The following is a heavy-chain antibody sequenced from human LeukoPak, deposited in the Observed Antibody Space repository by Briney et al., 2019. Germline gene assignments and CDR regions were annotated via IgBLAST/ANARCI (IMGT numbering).Heavy chain of an antibody. J-gene: IGHJ6*02. V-gene: IGHV1-8*01. CDR2: MNPNSGIT. CDR3: ARGGILDGMDV. CDR1: GYTFINSD. D-gene: IGHD2/OR15-2a*01. Sequence: ASVKVSCKASGYTFINSDINWVRPATGQGLEWMGWMNPNSGITGYAQKFQGRVTMTRNTSISTAYMELSSLRPEDTAVYYCARGGILDGMDVWGQGTTVTVSS.